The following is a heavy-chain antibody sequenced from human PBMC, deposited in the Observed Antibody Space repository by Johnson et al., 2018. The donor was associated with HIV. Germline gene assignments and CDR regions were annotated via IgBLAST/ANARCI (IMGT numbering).Heavy chain of an antibody. CDR1: GFTFNSYA. J-gene: IGHJ3*02. CDR2: ISYDGSNK. Sequence: SLRLSCAASGFTFNSYAIHWVRQAPGKGLEWVAVISYDGSNKYYADSVKGRLTISRDNSKNTLYLQMNSLRAEDTALYYCARDRDFESARHAFDIWGQGTMITVSS. CDR3: ARDRDFESARHAFDI. V-gene: IGHV3-30-3*01.